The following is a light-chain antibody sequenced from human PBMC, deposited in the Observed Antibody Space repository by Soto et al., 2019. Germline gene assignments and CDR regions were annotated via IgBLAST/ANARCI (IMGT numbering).Light chain of an antibody. CDR2: GAS. V-gene: IGKV3-20*01. CDR3: QQYGSSPLT. Sequence: EIVLTQSPGTLSLSPGERATLSCRASQSVSSNYLAWYQQKFGQAPRLLIYGASSRATGIPDRFSGSGSGTDFALTISRLEPEDFAVYYCQQYGSSPLTFGGGPKVEI. J-gene: IGKJ4*01. CDR1: QSVSSNY.